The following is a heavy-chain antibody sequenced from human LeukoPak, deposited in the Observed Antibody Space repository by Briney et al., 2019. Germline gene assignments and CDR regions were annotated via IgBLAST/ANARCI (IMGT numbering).Heavy chain of an antibody. J-gene: IGHJ4*02. CDR2: IHPNNGGT. V-gene: IGHV1-2*02. CDR1: GYSFTGHY. Sequence: ASVKVSCKASGYSFTGHYLHWMRQAPGQGLEWMGWIHPNNGGTQYAQNFQGRRIITSDTTLNTVYMELNSLISDDTAMYYCTRGDYWGQGTLVTVSS. CDR3: TRGDY.